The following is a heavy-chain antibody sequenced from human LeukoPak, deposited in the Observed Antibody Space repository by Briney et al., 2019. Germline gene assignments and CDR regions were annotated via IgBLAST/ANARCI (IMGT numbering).Heavy chain of an antibody. CDR3: ATVFES. CDR2: IYSGGST. CDR1: GFTVSSNY. V-gene: IGHV3-66*01. Sequence: QSGGSLRLSCAASGFTVSSNYMSWVRQAPGKGLEWVSVIYSGGSTYYTDSVKGRFTISRDNAKNTVSLQMNSLSVEDTAIYYCATVFESWGQGFLVTVSS. J-gene: IGHJ4*02.